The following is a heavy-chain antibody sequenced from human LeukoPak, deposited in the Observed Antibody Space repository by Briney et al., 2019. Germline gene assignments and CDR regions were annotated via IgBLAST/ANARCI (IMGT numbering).Heavy chain of an antibody. J-gene: IGHJ3*02. CDR2: ISSSGSTV. CDR1: GFTFSDYY. D-gene: IGHD5-24*01. Sequence: PGGSLRLSCAASGFTFSDYYMSWIRQAPGKGLECISYISSSGSTVYYADSLKGRFTISRDNAKNSLYLQMNSLRAEDTAVYYCARARGSYAFGIWGQGTMVTVSS. V-gene: IGHV3-11*01. CDR3: ARARGSYAFGI.